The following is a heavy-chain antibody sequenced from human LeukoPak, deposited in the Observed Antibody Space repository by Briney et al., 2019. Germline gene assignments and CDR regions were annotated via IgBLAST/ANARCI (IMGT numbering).Heavy chain of an antibody. CDR3: TTEVGPLYYYDSSGYYTYYFDY. CDR1: GFTFSNAW. CDR2: IKSKTDGGTT. V-gene: IGHV3-15*01. D-gene: IGHD3-22*01. Sequence: PGGSLRLSCAASGFTFSNAWMSWVRQAPGKGLEWVGRIKSKTDGGTTDYAAPVKGRFTISRDDSKNTLYLQMNSLKTEDTAVYYCTTEVGPLYYYDSSGYYTYYFDYWGQGTLVTVSS. J-gene: IGHJ4*02.